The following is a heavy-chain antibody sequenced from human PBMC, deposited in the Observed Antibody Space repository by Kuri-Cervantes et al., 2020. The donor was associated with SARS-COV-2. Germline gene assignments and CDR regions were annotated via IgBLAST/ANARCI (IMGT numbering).Heavy chain of an antibody. CDR3: ARDPLSQITGDINYFDQ. J-gene: IGHJ4*01. Sequence: GGSLRLSCVASGFSFSDYSMYWIRQPPGRGLEWVSYISNSLTYINYADSVRGRFTISRANSKNSLYLQMSSLRADDTAVYFCARDPLSQITGDINYFDQWGQGTLVNVVS. V-gene: IGHV3-11*06. CDR2: ISNSLTYI. CDR1: GFSFSDYS. D-gene: IGHD1-20*01.